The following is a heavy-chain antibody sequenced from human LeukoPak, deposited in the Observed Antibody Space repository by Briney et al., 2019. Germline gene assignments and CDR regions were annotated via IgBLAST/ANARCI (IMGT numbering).Heavy chain of an antibody. CDR3: AKETSEECYSSGSLCMDV. CDR2: ISGNNGKT. CDR1: GYTFTNYA. V-gene: IGHV1-18*01. D-gene: IGHD3-10*01. Sequence: ASVKASCKASGYTFTNYAISWVRQAPGQGLEWMGWISGNNGKTNYAQNAQGRVTMTTDTSTSTAYMELSRLRSDDTAVYYCAKETSEECYSSGSLCMDVWGQGHTVTVSS. J-gene: IGHJ6*02.